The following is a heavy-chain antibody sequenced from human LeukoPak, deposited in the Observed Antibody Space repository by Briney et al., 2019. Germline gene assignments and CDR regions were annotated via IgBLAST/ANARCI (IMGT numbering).Heavy chain of an antibody. D-gene: IGHD3-22*01. CDR3: ARALGYDSSGYDAFDI. CDR1: GYTFTGYY. J-gene: IGHJ3*02. CDR2: INPNSGGT. V-gene: IGHV1-2*02. Sequence: ASVKVSCKASGYTFTGYYMHWVRQAPGQGLEWMGWINPNSGGTNYAQKFQGRVTMTRDTSISTAYMELSRLRSDDTAVYYCARALGYDSSGYDAFDIWGQGTMVTVSS.